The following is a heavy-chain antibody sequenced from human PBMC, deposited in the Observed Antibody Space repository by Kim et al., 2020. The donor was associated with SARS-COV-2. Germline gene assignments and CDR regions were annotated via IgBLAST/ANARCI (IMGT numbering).Heavy chain of an antibody. Sequence: SETMSLTCEVSGGSFSIGAYYWCWIREEPGKGWDWIGKIYYSGCITYYPSSKRGGIIILDSSTRQPSLMLCSGLTTDKAVYYCFISPPALMVGVRDAFD. CDR1: GGSFSIGAYY. D-gene: IGHD3-10*01. J-gene: IGHJ3*02. V-gene: IGHV4-31*11. CDR2: IYYSGCI. CDR3: FISPPALMVGVRDAFD.